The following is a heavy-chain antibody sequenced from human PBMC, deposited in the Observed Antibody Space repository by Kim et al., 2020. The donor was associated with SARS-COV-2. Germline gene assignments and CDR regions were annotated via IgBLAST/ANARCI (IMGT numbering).Heavy chain of an antibody. CDR2: ITGSGGST. CDR3: AKAGTIQGYCSGGSCQRPYYFGY. CDR1: GFTFSGYA. J-gene: IGHJ4*02. V-gene: IGHV3-23*01. D-gene: IGHD2-15*01. Sequence: GGSLRLSCSASGFTFSGYAMSWVRQAPGKGLECVSAITGSGGSTFYADSVKGRFTISRDNSKNTLYLQMNSLRVEDTAVYYCAKAGTIQGYCSGGSCQRPYYFGYWGQGTLVTVSS.